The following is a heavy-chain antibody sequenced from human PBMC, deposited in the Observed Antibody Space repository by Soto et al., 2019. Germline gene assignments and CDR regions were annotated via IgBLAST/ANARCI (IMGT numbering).Heavy chain of an antibody. Sequence: ASVKVSCKASGYTFISFDINWVRQATGQGPEWMGWMNPNSGIVGYAQKFRDRVTLTRDTSISTAYMELSSLNSEDTAVYYCARDYGGNSGWFDPWGQGXLVTVYS. J-gene: IGHJ5*02. CDR1: GYTFISFD. D-gene: IGHD4-17*01. CDR3: ARDYGGNSGWFDP. V-gene: IGHV1-8*01. CDR2: MNPNSGIV.